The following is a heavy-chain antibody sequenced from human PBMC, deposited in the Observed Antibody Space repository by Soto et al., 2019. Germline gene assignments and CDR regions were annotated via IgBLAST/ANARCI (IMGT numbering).Heavy chain of an antibody. D-gene: IGHD2-15*01. CDR1: GGTFSSYA. CDR3: AREKPEPIVVVVAATLDI. CDR2: IIPIFGTA. V-gene: IGHV1-69*13. J-gene: IGHJ3*02. Sequence: SVKVSCKASGGTFSSYAISWVRQAPGQGLEWMGGIIPIFGTANYAQKLQGRVTITADESTSTAYMELSSLRSEDTAVYYCAREKPEPIVVVVAATLDIWGQGTMVTVSS.